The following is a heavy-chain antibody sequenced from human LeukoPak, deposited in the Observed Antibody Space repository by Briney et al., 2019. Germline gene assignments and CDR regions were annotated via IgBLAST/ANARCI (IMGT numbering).Heavy chain of an antibody. CDR2: ITGSGSAT. Sequence: GGSLRLSCAASGFTFTNYAINWVRQAPGKGLEWVSTITGSGSATYYADSVKGRFTISRDKSKNTLDLQMNSLRAEDTAVYYCARVGVRPEDYYYYYYMDVWGKGTTATVSS. CDR3: ARVGVRPEDYYYYYYMDV. V-gene: IGHV3-23*01. CDR1: GFTFTNYA. D-gene: IGHD1-1*01. J-gene: IGHJ6*03.